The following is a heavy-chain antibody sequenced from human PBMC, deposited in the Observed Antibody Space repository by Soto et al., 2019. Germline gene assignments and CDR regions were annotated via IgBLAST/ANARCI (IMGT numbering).Heavy chain of an antibody. CDR2: IYYSGST. V-gene: IGHV4-59*01. Sequence: PSETLSLTCTVSGGSISSYYWSWIRQPPGKGLEWIGYIYYSGSTNYNPSLKSRVTISVDTSKNQFSLKLSSVTAADTAVYYCARELGGDYNWFDPWGQGTLVTVSS. CDR1: GGSISSYY. J-gene: IGHJ5*02. CDR3: ARELGGDYNWFDP.